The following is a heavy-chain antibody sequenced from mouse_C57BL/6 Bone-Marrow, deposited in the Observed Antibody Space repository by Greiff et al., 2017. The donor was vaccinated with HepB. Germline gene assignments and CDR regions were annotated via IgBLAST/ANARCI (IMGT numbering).Heavy chain of an antibody. D-gene: IGHD2-1*01. J-gene: IGHJ4*01. Sequence: EVKLMESGAELVKPGASVKLSCTASGFNIKDYYMHWVKQRTEQGLEWIGRIDPEDGETKDAPKFQGKATITADTSSNTAYLQLSSLTSEDTAVYYCARGNFPYYAMDYWGQGTSVTVSS. CDR2: IDPEDGET. V-gene: IGHV14-2*01. CDR3: ARGNFPYYAMDY. CDR1: GFNIKDYY.